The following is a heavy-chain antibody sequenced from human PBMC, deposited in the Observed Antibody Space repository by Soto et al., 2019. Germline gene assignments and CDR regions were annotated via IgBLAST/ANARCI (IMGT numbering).Heavy chain of an antibody. CDR2: IYYSGST. J-gene: IGHJ4*02. CDR1: GGAISSGGYY. D-gene: IGHD2-2*01. CDR3: ARVSSGSTKGSVSHFDY. V-gene: IGHV4-31*03. Sequence: LSLTCTVSGGAISSGGYYWSWIRQHPGKGLEWIGYIYYSGSTYYNPSLKSRVTISVDTSKNQFSLKLSSVTAADTAVYYCARVSSGSTKGSVSHFDYWGKGTLVTVSS.